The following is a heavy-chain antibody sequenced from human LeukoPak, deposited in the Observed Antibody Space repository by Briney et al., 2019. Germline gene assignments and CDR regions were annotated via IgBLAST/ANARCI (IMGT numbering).Heavy chain of an antibody. J-gene: IGHJ4*02. CDR2: ILYGGST. CDR3: ARDQVAAAGTGIQDY. CDR1: GASVSSGSYY. Sequence: PSETLSLTCTVSGASVSSGSYYWSWIRQPPGKGLEWIGYILYGGSTSYNPSLKSRVTISVDTSKNQVSLQLSSVTAADTAVYYCARDQVAAAGTGIQDYWGQGTLVTVSS. D-gene: IGHD6-13*01. V-gene: IGHV4-61*01.